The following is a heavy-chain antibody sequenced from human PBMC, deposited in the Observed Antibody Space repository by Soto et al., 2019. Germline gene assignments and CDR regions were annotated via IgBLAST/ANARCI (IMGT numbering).Heavy chain of an antibody. J-gene: IGHJ4*02. V-gene: IGHV3-21*01. CDR1: GVTFSNYT. Sequence: EVQLVGSGGGLVKPGGSLRLSCEGSGVTFSNYTMNWVRQAPGKGLEWVASISRSASYIYYADSVKGRFTISRDNAKNSLYLHINSVRAEDSAVYYCATGTVPVPAAIFFPNWGQGTLVIVSS. CDR3: ATGTVPVPAAIFFPN. D-gene: IGHD2-2*02. CDR2: ISRSASYI.